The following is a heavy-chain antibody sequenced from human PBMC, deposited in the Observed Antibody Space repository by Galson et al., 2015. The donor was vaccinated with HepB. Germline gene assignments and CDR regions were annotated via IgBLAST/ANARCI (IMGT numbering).Heavy chain of an antibody. J-gene: IGHJ6*03. D-gene: IGHD2-2*02. CDR3: ARGKDCSSTSCYREYYYYMDV. CDR2: IIPIFGTA. CDR1: GGTFSSYA. Sequence: SVKVSCKASGGTFSSYAISWVRQAPGQGLEWMGGIIPIFGTANYAQKFQGRVTITADESTSTAYMELSSLRSEDTAVYYCARGKDCSSTSCYREYYYYMDVWGKGTTVTVSS. V-gene: IGHV1-69*13.